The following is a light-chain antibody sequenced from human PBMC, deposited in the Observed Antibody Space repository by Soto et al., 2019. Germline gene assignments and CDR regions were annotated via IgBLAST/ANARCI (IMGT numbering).Light chain of an antibody. CDR1: SSDVGIYNY. CDR3: SSYAGSNKKV. J-gene: IGLJ2*01. CDR2: EVS. Sequence: QSALTQPPSASGSPGQSVTISCTGTSSDVGIYNYVSWYQHHPGKAPKLMIYEVSKRPSGVPDRFSGSKSGNTASLTVSGLQAEDEADYYCSSYAGSNKKVFGGGTKVTVL. V-gene: IGLV2-8*01.